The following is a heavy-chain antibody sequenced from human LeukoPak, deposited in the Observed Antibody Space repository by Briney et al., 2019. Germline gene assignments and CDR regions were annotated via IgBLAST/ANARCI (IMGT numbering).Heavy chain of an antibody. CDR1: GYTFTSYD. CDR2: MNPNSGNT. D-gene: IGHD2-2*01. V-gene: IGHV1-8*01. J-gene: IGHJ4*02. CDR3: ARTNYCSSTSCYPDY. Sequence: APVKVSCKASGYTFTSYDINWVRQAPGQGLEWMGWMNPNSGNTGYAQKFQGRVTMTRNTSISTAYMELSSLRSEDTAVYYCARTNYCSSTSCYPDYWGQGTLVTVSS.